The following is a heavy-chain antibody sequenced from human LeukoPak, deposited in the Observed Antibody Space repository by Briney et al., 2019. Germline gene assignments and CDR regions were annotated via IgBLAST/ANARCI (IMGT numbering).Heavy chain of an antibody. V-gene: IGHV1-3*01. Sequence: ASVKVSCKASGYTFTSYAMHWVRQASGQRLEWMGWINAGNGNTKYSQKFQGRVTITRDTSASTAYMELSSLRSEDTAVYYCASHGITIFGVVPLLDVWGQGTTVTVSS. D-gene: IGHD3-3*01. J-gene: IGHJ6*02. CDR3: ASHGITIFGVVPLLDV. CDR1: GYTFTSYA. CDR2: INAGNGNT.